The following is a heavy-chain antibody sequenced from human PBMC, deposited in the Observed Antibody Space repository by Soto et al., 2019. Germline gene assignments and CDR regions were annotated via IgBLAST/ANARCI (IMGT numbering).Heavy chain of an antibody. D-gene: IGHD6-19*01. CDR2: IIPIFGTA. CDR3: ARDRSVAGHYYYYYYGMDV. CDR1: GGTFSSYA. Sequence: QVQLVQSGAEVKKPGSSVKVSCKASGGTFSSYAISWVRQAPGQGLEWMGGIIPIFGTANYAQKFQGRVTMTADESTSTAYMELSSLRSEDTAVYYCARDRSVAGHYYYYYYGMDVWGQGTTVTVSS. J-gene: IGHJ6*02. V-gene: IGHV1-69*01.